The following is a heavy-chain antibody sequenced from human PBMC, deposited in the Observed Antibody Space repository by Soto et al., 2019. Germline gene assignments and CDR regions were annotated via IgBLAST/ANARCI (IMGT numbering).Heavy chain of an antibody. V-gene: IGHV5-10-1*01. Sequence: EVQLVQSGAEVKKPGESLRISCKGSGYSFTSYWISWVRQMPGKGLEWMGMIDPSASNTNYSPSFQGHVTISADKSINTAYVQWSSLKASDTAMYYCARWVAGGGARWFDPWGQGPLVTVSS. CDR3: ARWVAGGGARWFDP. CDR2: IDPSASNT. CDR1: GYSFTSYW. D-gene: IGHD6-13*01. J-gene: IGHJ5*02.